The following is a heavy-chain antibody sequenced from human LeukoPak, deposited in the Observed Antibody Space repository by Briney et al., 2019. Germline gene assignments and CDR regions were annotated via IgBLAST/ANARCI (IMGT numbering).Heavy chain of an antibody. Sequence: SETLSLTCTVSGGSISSGSYYWSWIRQPAGKGLEWIGRIYTSGSTNYNPSLKSRVTISVDTSKNQFSLKLSSVTAADTAVYYCARGQGLHDYWGQGTLVTVSS. CDR3: ARGQGLHDY. J-gene: IGHJ4*02. CDR2: IYTSGST. CDR1: GGSISSGSYY. V-gene: IGHV4-61*02. D-gene: IGHD4-11*01.